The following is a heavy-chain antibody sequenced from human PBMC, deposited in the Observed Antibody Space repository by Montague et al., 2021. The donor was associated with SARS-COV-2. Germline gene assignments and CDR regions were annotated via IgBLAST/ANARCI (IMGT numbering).Heavy chain of an antibody. CDR3: AKGLSSGSYYSSYFDY. V-gene: IGHV3-23*01. CDR2: ISGSGGST. D-gene: IGHD3-10*01. J-gene: IGHJ4*02. CDR1: GFTFSSYA. Sequence: SLRLSCAVSGFTFSSYAMSWVRQAPGKGLEWVSVISGSGGSTYYADSVKGRFTISRDNSKNTLYPQMNSLRAEDTAVYYCAKGLSSGSYYSSYFDYWGQGTLVTVS.